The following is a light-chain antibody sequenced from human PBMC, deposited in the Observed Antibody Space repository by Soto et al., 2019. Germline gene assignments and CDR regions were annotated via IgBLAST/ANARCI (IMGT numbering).Light chain of an antibody. Sequence: SPGERATLSCRASQTISSDYLAWYQQKPGQAPRIIIFGASGRATGIPDRFSGSGSGTDFTLTISRLEPEDFAVYYCQQYGSLSWTFGQGTKVDIK. CDR1: QTISSDY. CDR3: QQYGSLSWT. J-gene: IGKJ1*01. V-gene: IGKV3-20*01. CDR2: GAS.